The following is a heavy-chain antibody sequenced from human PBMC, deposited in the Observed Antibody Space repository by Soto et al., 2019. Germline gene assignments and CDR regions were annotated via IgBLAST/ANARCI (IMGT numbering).Heavy chain of an antibody. D-gene: IGHD6-19*01. V-gene: IGHV1-8*03. J-gene: IGHJ5*02. CDR2: INPNSGIT. Sequence: GASVKVSCKASGYTFTGYYMHWVRQAPGQGLEWFGWINPNSGITGYAQNFQGRVTISRNTSLSTAYMELSSLRSEDTAVYYCARSSGVAGTVDWFDPWGQGTLVTVSS. CDR1: GYTFTGYY. CDR3: ARSSGVAGTVDWFDP.